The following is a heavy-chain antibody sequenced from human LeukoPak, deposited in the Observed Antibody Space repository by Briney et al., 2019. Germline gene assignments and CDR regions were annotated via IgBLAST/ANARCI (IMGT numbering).Heavy chain of an antibody. D-gene: IGHD3-10*01. CDR3: ATLGFDYYYYMDV. CDR2: FDPEDGET. Sequence: ASVKVSCKVSGYTLTELSMHRVRQAPGKGLEWMGGFDPEDGETIYAQKFQGRVTMTEDTSTDTAYMELSSLRSEDTAVYYCATLGFDYYYYMDVWGKGTTVTVSS. J-gene: IGHJ6*03. V-gene: IGHV1-24*01. CDR1: GYTLTELS.